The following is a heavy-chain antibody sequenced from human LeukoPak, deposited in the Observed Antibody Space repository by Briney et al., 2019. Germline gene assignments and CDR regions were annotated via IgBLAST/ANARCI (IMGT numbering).Heavy chain of an antibody. CDR1: GGSFSGYY. CDR3: ARRLVVVLAATRHFDY. J-gene: IGHJ4*02. Sequence: SETLSLTCAVYGGSFSGYYWSWIRQPPGKGVEWIGEINHSGSTNYNPSLKSRVTISVDTSKNQFSLKLSSVTAADTAVYYCARRLVVVLAATRHFDYWGQGTLVTVSS. V-gene: IGHV4-34*01. D-gene: IGHD2-15*01. CDR2: INHSGST.